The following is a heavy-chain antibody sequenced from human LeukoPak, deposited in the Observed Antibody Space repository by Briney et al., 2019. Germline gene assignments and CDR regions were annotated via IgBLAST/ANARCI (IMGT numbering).Heavy chain of an antibody. CDR1: GFTFSSYA. CDR3: AESPGYSRRLIDY. D-gene: IGHD6-13*01. Sequence: GGSLRLSCAASGFTFSSYAMSWVRQAPGKGLEWVSGISGSGGNTYYADSVKGRFTISRDNSKNTLYLQMNSLRAEDTAVYYCAESPGYSRRLIDYWGQGSLVSVSS. CDR2: ISGSGGNT. V-gene: IGHV3-23*01. J-gene: IGHJ4*02.